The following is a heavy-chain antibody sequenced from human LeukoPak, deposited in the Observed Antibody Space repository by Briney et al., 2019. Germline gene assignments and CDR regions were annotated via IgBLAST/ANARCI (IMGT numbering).Heavy chain of an antibody. D-gene: IGHD5-18*01. Sequence: GGALRLSCVASGFTFSSYSMNWVGQAPAKGVEGVSSIRSGRWYMYFAGSVRGGLTLYRDNAKNSLYLQMNSLRAEDTTVYYCARDRVQLWSKDYWGQGTLVTVSS. V-gene: IGHV3-21*01. CDR1: GFTFSSYS. J-gene: IGHJ4*02. CDR3: ARDRVQLWSKDY. CDR2: IRSGRWYM.